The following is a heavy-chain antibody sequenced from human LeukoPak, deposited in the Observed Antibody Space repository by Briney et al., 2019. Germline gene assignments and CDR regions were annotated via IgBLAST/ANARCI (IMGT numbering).Heavy chain of an antibody. D-gene: IGHD3-10*01. CDR1: GGSISSYY. CDR2: IYYSGST. V-gene: IGHV4-59*08. CDR3: ATRSFGSASPLRMDV. J-gene: IGHJ6*02. Sequence: PSETLSLTCTVSGGSISSYYWTWIRRPPGKGLEWIGYIYYSGSTSYNPSLKSRLTISVDRSKNQFSLKLSSVTAADTAAYYCATRSFGSASPLRMDVWGQGTTVTVSS.